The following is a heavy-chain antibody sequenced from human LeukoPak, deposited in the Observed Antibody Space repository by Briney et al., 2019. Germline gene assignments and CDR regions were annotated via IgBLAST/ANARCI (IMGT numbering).Heavy chain of an antibody. CDR2: INPNSGGT. D-gene: IGHD2-15*01. Sequence: ASVKVSCKASGYTFTGYYMHWVRQAPGQGLEWMGWINPNSGGTNYAQKLQGRVTVTTDTSTSTAYIELRSLRSDDTAVYYCARAGHCSGGSCYVDYWGQGTLVTVSS. CDR1: GYTFTGYY. CDR3: ARAGHCSGGSCYVDY. V-gene: IGHV1-2*02. J-gene: IGHJ4*02.